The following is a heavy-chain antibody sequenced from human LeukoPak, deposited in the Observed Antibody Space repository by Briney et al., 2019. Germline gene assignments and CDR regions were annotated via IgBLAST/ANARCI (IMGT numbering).Heavy chain of an antibody. J-gene: IGHJ4*02. CDR3: ARDVYYYDSSGYYSVIGY. CDR1: GGSISSSNW. D-gene: IGHD3-22*01. CDR2: IYHSGST. Sequence: SETLSLTCAVSGGSISSSNWWSWVRQPPGKGLEWIGEIYHSGSTNYNPSLESRVTISVDKSKNQFSLKLSSVTAADTAVYYCARDVYYYDSSGYYSVIGYWGQGTLVTVSS. V-gene: IGHV4-4*02.